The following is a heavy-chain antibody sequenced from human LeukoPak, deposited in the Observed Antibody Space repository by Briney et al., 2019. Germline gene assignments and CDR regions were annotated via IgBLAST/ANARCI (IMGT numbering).Heavy chain of an antibody. CDR1: GFTFGDYA. CDR2: IRSKAYGGTT. D-gene: IGHD4-11*01. V-gene: IGHV3-49*04. CDR3: TRRASTTMTTFPPYYFDY. Sequence: QPGRSLRLSCTASGFTFGDYAMSWVRQAPGKGLEWVGFIRSKAYGGTTEYAASVKGRFTISRDDSKSIAYLQMNSLKTEDTAVYYCTRRASTTMTTFPPYYFDYWGQGTLVTVSS. J-gene: IGHJ4*02.